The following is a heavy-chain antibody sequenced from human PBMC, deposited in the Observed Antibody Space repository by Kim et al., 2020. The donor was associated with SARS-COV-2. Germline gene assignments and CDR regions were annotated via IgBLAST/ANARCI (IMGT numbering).Heavy chain of an antibody. CDR3: TRDLGWLQPFDY. V-gene: IGHV3-74*01. J-gene: IGHJ4*02. D-gene: IGHD5-18*01. Sequence: RYADSVKGRFTVSRDNAKNTVYLQMHSLRVEDTGVYYCTRDLGWLQPFDYWGQGALVTVSS.